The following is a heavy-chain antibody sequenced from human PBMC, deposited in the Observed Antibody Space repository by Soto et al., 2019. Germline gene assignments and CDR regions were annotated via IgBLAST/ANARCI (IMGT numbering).Heavy chain of an antibody. J-gene: IGHJ3*02. D-gene: IGHD6-19*01. CDR3: AAINHSSGWYVRAFDI. CDR2: IYSGGST. CDR1: GFTVSSNY. Sequence: PGGSLRLSCGASGFTVSSNYMSWVRQAPGKGLEWVSVIYSGGSTYYADSVKGRFTISRDNSKNTLYLQMNSLRAEDTAVYYCAAINHSSGWYVRAFDIWGQGTMVTVSS. V-gene: IGHV3-53*01.